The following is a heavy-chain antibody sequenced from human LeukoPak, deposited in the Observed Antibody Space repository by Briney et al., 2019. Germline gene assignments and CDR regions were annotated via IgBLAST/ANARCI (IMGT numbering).Heavy chain of an antibody. CDR3: ARVLYSSSSRYYYYMDV. J-gene: IGHJ6*03. V-gene: IGHV4-59*01. CDR2: IYYSGST. CDR1: GGSISSYY. Sequence: SETLSLTCTVSGGSISSYYWSWIRQPPGKGLEWIGYIYYSGSTNYNPSLKSRVTISVDTSKNQFSLKLSSVTAADTAVYYCARVLYSSSSRYYYYMDVWGKGTTVTVSS. D-gene: IGHD6-6*01.